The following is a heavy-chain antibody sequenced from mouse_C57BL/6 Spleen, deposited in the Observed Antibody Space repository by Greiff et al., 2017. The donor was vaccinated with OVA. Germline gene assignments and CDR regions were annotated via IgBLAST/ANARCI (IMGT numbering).Heavy chain of an antibody. V-gene: IGHV1-52*01. CDR2: IDPSDSET. D-gene: IGHD1-1*01. J-gene: IGHJ2*01. Sequence: QVQLQQPGAELVRPGSSVKLSCKASGYTFTSYWMHWVKQRPIQGLEWICNIDPSDSETPSNQKFKDKATLTVDKSSSTADMQLSSLTSEDSAVYYCARYDGVVDYWGKGTTLTVAS. CDR3: ARYDGVVDY. CDR1: GYTFTSYW.